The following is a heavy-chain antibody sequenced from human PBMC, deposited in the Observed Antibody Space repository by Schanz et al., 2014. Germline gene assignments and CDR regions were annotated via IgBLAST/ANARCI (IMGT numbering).Heavy chain of an antibody. CDR2: INVYNGDT. D-gene: IGHD3-3*01. CDR3: ARDDRYVEWSLLGS. J-gene: IGHJ5*02. CDR1: GYTFPSYG. Sequence: QVQLVQSGREVKKPGASVKVSCKASGYTFPSYGISWVRQAPGQGLEWMGWINVYNGDTKFAKTFQDRVTLTTDTSTSTAYMELRSLRSHDTAVYYCARDDRYVEWSLLGSWGQGTLVTVSS. V-gene: IGHV1-18*04.